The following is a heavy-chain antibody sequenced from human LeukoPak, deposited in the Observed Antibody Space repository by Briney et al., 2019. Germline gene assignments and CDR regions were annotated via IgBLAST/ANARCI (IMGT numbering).Heavy chain of an antibody. CDR3: ARVSPSLRDAFDI. CDR1: GFTFSSYW. Sequence: GGSLRLSCAASGFTFSSYWMSWVRQAPGKGLEWVANIKQDGSEEYYVDSVKGRFTISRDNAKNSLHLQMNSLRAEDTAVYYCARVSPSLRDAFDIWGQGTMVTVSS. V-gene: IGHV3-7*01. J-gene: IGHJ3*02. CDR2: IKQDGSEE.